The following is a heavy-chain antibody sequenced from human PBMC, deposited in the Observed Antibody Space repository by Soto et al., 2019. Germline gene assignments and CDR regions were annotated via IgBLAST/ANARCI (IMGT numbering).Heavy chain of an antibody. Sequence: QVQLQESGPGLVKPSETLSLTCTVSGGSISSGGYYWTWIRQHPGKGLEWIGYIYYSGSTYYKPSLQGRITQTVDTSKNQFALKLSSVTAADTAVYYCARPTTLADTFDIWGQGTMVTVSS. CDR1: GGSISSGGYY. D-gene: IGHD4-4*01. V-gene: IGHV4-31*03. J-gene: IGHJ3*02. CDR3: ARPTTLADTFDI. CDR2: IYYSGST.